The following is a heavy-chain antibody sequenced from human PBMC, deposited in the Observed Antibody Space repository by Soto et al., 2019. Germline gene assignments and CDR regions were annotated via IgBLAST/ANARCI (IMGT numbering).Heavy chain of an antibody. CDR3: AVSLYGVVLHYYYRMDV. CDR1: GGSSRCFG. J-gene: IGHJ6*02. Sequence: SSAKLSLPATGGSSRCFGFSRGLQAPGQGLEWMGGIIPMFGSANYAQEFLGRVTFTADDSTSTAYMEISGLTFEDTAFYYCAVSLYGVVLHYYYRMDVWGPGTSVTVSS. V-gene: IGHV1-69*13. D-gene: IGHD3-3*01. CDR2: IIPMFGSA.